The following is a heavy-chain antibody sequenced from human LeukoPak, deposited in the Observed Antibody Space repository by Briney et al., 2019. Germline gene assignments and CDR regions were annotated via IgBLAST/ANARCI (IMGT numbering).Heavy chain of an antibody. Sequence: SETLSLTCTVSGGSISSYYWSWLRQPPGKGLEWVWYIYYSGSTNYNPSLKSRVTISVDTSKNQTSLKLSSVTAADTAVYYSARLFCSSTSCYVHNWFDPWGQGTLVTVSS. V-gene: IGHV4-59*08. CDR3: ARLFCSSTSCYVHNWFDP. CDR1: GGSISSYY. D-gene: IGHD2-2*01. J-gene: IGHJ5*02. CDR2: IYYSGST.